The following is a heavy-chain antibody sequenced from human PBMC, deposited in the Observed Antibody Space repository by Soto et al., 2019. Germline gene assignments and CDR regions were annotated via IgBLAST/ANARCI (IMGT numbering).Heavy chain of an antibody. Sequence: QVQLVQSGAEVKKPGASVKVSCKASGYTSTAYSISWVRQAPGQGLEWVGWISAYNGDTNSAQKFQGRVTMTTDTSTTTAYMELRSLRSDDTAVYYCAWSSSAEYWGQGTLVTVSS. D-gene: IGHD6-6*01. CDR1: GYTSTAYS. CDR3: AWSSSAEY. CDR2: ISAYNGDT. J-gene: IGHJ4*02. V-gene: IGHV1-18*01.